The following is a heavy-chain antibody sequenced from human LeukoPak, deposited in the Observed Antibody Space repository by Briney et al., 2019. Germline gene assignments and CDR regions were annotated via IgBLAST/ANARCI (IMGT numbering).Heavy chain of an antibody. Sequence: PGGSLRLSCAASGFTFSSYGMHWVRQAPGKGLEWVAFIRYDGSNKYYADSVKGRFTISRDNSKNTLYLQMNSLRAEDTAVYYCARDKAGDYGLDYWGQGTLVTVSS. D-gene: IGHD4-17*01. J-gene: IGHJ4*02. CDR3: ARDKAGDYGLDY. CDR1: GFTFSSYG. V-gene: IGHV3-30*02. CDR2: IRYDGSNK.